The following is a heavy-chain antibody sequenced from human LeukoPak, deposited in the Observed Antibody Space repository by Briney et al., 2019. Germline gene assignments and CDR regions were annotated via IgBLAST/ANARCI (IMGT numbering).Heavy chain of an antibody. CDR1: GFTFSSHG. CDR2: ISGSGGNT. J-gene: IGHJ3*02. D-gene: IGHD3-3*01. V-gene: IGHV3-23*01. CDR3: AKDLRFFADDGAFDI. Sequence: GGSLRLSCAASGFTFSSHGMNWVRQAPGKGLEWVSGISGSGGNTYYADSVKGRFTISRDNSKNTLYLQMNSLRAEDTAVYYCAKDLRFFADDGAFDIWGQGTMVTVSS.